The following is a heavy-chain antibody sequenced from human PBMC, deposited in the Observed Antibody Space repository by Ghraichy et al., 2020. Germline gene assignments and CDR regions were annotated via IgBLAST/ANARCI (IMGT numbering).Heavy chain of an antibody. CDR2: IGSSSNYI. CDR1: GFNFSNYN. V-gene: IGHV3-21*01. J-gene: IGHJ4*02. CDR3: ARDVRQHNPMTTRRYFDY. Sequence: GSLRLSCAASGFNFSNYNMNWVRQAPGKGLEWVSSIGSSSNYINYADSMKGRFTISRDNAKNSLYLQMNSLRAEDTAVYYCARDVRQHNPMTTRRYFDYGGQGTLVTVSS. D-gene: IGHD3-10*02.